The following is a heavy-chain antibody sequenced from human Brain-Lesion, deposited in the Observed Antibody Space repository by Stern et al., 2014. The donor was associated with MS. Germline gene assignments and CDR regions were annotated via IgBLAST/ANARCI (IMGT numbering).Heavy chain of an antibody. CDR3: ASGYRIFDY. CDR2: IHPSGSA. D-gene: IGHD5-18*01. Sequence: MQLVESGPGLVKPSQTLSLTCTVSGGSISSGSDYWSWILQPVGKGLEWIGRIHPSGSAFYTPSLKSRVTISTDTSMNQFSLELNSATAADTAIYYCASGYRIFDYWGQGILVTVSS. V-gene: IGHV4-61*02. J-gene: IGHJ4*02. CDR1: GGSISSGSDY.